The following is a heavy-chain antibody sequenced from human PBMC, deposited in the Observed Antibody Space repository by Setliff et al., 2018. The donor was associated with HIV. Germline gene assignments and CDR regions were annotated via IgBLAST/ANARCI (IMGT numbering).Heavy chain of an antibody. CDR3: ARLGYVSGGFYKTPGPYYFDD. D-gene: IGHD3-10*01. Sequence: SETLSLTCTVSGGSMSSRSYYWGWIRQTPDKGLEWSGIIYYSGATYYNPSLTSRVTISVDTSRNQFPLKLRSVTAADTAAYYCARLGYVSGGFYKTPGPYYFDDWGQGALVTVSS. CDR1: GGSMSSRSYY. V-gene: IGHV4-39*01. J-gene: IGHJ4*02. CDR2: IYYSGAT.